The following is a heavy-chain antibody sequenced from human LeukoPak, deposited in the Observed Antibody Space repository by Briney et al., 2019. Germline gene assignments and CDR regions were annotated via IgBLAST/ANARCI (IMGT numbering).Heavy chain of an antibody. D-gene: IGHD4-17*01. V-gene: IGHV4-34*01. J-gene: IGHJ4*02. CDR3: ALSTTTVTTRTLDY. CDR2: ISLSGTI. CDR1: GESFSNYF. Sequence: PSETLSLTCTVSGESFSNYFWTWIRQPPGKGLEWIGEISLSGTIKYNPSLKSRVTISVDTSKSQFSLKLSTVTAADTAVYYCALSTTTVTTRTLDYWGQGALVIVSS.